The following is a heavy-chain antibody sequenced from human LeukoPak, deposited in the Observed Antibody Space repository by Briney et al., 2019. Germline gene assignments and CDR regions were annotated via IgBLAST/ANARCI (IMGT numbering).Heavy chain of an antibody. CDR2: IKSKTYGGTT. D-gene: IGHD2-15*01. V-gene: IGHV3-15*01. CDR1: GFTFSDNY. Sequence: GGSLRLSCAASGFTFSDNYMTWVRQAPGKGLEWVGRIKSKTYGGTTDYAAPVKGRFIISRDNSKNTLYLQMNSLRAEDTAVYYCARGYCSGGSCYLDYWGQGTLVTVSS. J-gene: IGHJ4*02. CDR3: ARGYCSGGSCYLDY.